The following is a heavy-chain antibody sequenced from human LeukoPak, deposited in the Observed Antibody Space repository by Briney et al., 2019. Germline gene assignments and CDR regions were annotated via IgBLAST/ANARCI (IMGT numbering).Heavy chain of an antibody. D-gene: IGHD1-1*01. CDR1: GYSISSGYY. J-gene: IGHJ4*02. Sequence: SETLSLTCTVSGYSISSGYYWGWIRQPPGKGLEWIGSIYHSGSTYYNPSLKSRVTISVDTSKNQFSLKLSSVTAADTAVYYCAREGYNWNDVYDYWGQGTLVTVSS. CDR2: IYHSGST. CDR3: AREGYNWNDVYDY. V-gene: IGHV4-38-2*02.